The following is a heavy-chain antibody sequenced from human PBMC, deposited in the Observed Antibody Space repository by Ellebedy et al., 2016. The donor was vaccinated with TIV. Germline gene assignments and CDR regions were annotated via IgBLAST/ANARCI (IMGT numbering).Heavy chain of an antibody. CDR3: ARRGLTYYGSGSYFDY. CDR2: IYPGDSDT. J-gene: IGHJ4*02. V-gene: IGHV5-51*01. D-gene: IGHD3-10*01. Sequence: GESLKLSCKGSGYSFTSYWIGWVRQMPGKGLEWMGIIYPGDSDTRYSPSFQGQVTISADKSISTAYLQWSSLKASDTAMYYCARRGLTYYGSGSYFDYWGQGTLVTVSS. CDR1: GYSFTSYW.